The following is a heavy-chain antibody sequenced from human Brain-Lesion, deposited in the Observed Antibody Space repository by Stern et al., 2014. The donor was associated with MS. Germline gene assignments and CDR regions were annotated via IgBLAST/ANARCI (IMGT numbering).Heavy chain of an antibody. CDR2: IYYSGFT. D-gene: IGHD1-26*01. Sequence: VQLEESGPGLVKPSETLSLTCTVSGGSISSSTYYWAWIRQPPGKGLEWIGNIYYSGFTYYNPSLKSRVTISVDMSKNQFSLKLSSLTAADTAIYYCARHDSVPRPSQLYSARDRGPGYFDYWGQGTLVTVSS. J-gene: IGHJ4*02. V-gene: IGHV4-39*01. CDR1: GGSISSSTYY. CDR3: ARHDSVPRPSQLYSARDRGPGYFDY.